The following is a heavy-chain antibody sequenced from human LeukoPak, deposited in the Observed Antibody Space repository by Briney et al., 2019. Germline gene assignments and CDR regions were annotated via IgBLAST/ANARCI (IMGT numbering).Heavy chain of an antibody. J-gene: IGHJ4*02. Sequence: SVKVSCKDSGGTFSSYTISWVRQAPGQGLEWMGRIIPILGIANYAQKFQGRVTITADKSTSTAYMELSSLRSEDTAVYYCASGTYYDFWSGYRLDYWGQGTLVTVSS. D-gene: IGHD3-3*01. V-gene: IGHV1-69*02. CDR2: IIPILGIA. CDR1: GGTFSSYT. CDR3: ASGTYYDFWSGYRLDY.